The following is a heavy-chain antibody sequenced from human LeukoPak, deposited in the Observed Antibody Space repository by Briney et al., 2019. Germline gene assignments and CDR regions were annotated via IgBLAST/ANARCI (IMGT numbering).Heavy chain of an antibody. CDR3: ARALSGCVLCFDY. J-gene: IGHJ4*02. Sequence: ASVKVSCKASGYTFTGYDINWVRQATGQGLEWMGWMSPNSGNTGYAQKSQGRVTMTRDTSMSTAYMELSTLSSDDTAVYYCARALSGCVLCFDYWGQGSLVTVSS. CDR2: MSPNSGNT. D-gene: IGHD6-19*01. CDR1: GYTFTGYD. V-gene: IGHV1-8*01.